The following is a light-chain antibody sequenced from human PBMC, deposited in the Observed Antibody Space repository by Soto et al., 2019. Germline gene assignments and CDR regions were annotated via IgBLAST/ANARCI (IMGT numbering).Light chain of an antibody. CDR1: QSVSSSY. V-gene: IGKV3-20*01. CDR3: QQYGSSPWT. J-gene: IGKJ1*01. Sequence: EIVLTQSPGTLSLSPGERATLSCRASQSVSSSYLAWYQQKPGQAPRLLINGASSRATSIPDRFSGSGSGTDFTLTISRLEPEDFAVYYCQQYGSSPWTFGQGTKVDIK. CDR2: GAS.